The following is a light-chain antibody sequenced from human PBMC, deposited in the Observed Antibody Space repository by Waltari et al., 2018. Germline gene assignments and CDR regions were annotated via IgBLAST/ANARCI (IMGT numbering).Light chain of an antibody. CDR2: GAS. Sequence: EIVMTQSPATLSVSPGERATLPCRASQRVSSNLAWYQQKPGQAPRLLINGASTRATGVPDRFSGSGSGTEFTLTISSLQSEDFAVYYCLQYNDWPPLTFGGGTKVEIK. J-gene: IGKJ4*01. V-gene: IGKV3-15*01. CDR3: LQYNDWPPLT. CDR1: QRVSSN.